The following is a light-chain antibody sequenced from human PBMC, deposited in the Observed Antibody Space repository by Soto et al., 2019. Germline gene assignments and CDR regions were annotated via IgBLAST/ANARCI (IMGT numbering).Light chain of an antibody. J-gene: IGKJ1*01. CDR2: KAS. CDR3: QHYNSYSEA. CDR1: QTISSW. V-gene: IGKV1-5*03. Sequence: DIQLTQCPSFLSASVGDRVTITCGASQTISSWLAWYQQKPGKAPKLLIYKASTLKSGVPSRFSGSGSGTEFTLTISSLQPDDFATYYCQHYNSYSEAFGQGTKVDIK.